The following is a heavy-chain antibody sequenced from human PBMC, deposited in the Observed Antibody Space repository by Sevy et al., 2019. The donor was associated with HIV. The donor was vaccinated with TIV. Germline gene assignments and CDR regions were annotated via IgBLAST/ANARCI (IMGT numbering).Heavy chain of an antibody. CDR3: ARSLADYYYGMDV. CDR2: IYYNGRT. V-gene: IGHV4-59*01. Sequence: SETLSLTCTVSGASISSYYWSWIRQPPGKGLECVGYIYYNGRTNYNPSLKSRVTISVDTSKNQYSLKLISVTAADTAVYYCARSLADYYYGMDVWGQGTTVTVSS. J-gene: IGHJ6*02. CDR1: GASISSYY.